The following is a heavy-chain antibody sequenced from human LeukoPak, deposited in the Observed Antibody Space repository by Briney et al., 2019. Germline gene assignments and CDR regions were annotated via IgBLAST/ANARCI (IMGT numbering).Heavy chain of an antibody. Sequence: GGSLRLSCAASAVAFSIYWIHCGRQAPGKGLGWVSRINSDGSSISYADSVKGRFTISRDNAKNTLYLQLNSLRAGDTAVYYCARFPMTTVTTGDYWGQGTLVTVSS. CDR2: INSDGSSI. D-gene: IGHD4-17*01. V-gene: IGHV3-74*01. CDR1: AVAFSIYW. CDR3: ARFPMTTVTTGDY. J-gene: IGHJ4*02.